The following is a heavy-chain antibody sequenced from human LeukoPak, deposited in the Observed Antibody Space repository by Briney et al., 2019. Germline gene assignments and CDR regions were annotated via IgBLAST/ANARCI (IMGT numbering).Heavy chain of an antibody. CDR1: GGSISSHY. CDR2: ISYTGST. Sequence: PSETLSLTCTVSGGSISSHYWAWIRQPPGKGLEWIGYISYTGSTNYNPSLKSRVTISVDTSKNQFSPKLRSVTAADTAVYYCAREGYSSNWYDYWGQGTLVTVSS. CDR3: AREGYSSNWYDY. J-gene: IGHJ5*01. V-gene: IGHV4-59*11. D-gene: IGHD6-13*01.